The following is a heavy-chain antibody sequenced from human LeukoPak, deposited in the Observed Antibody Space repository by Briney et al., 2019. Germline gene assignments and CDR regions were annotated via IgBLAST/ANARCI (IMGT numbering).Heavy chain of an antibody. V-gene: IGHV4-34*01. CDR2: INHSGST. CDR1: GVSFSGYY. CDR3: ARPRRYSSSWYGPFDY. J-gene: IGHJ4*02. D-gene: IGHD6-13*01. Sequence: SETLSLTCAVYGVSFSGYYWSWIRQPPGKGLEWIGEINHSGSTNYNPSLKSRVTISVVASKNQFSLKLSSVTAADTAVYYCARPRRYSSSWYGPFDYWGQGTLVTVSS.